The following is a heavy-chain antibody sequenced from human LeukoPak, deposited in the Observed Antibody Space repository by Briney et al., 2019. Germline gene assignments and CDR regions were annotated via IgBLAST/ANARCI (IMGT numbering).Heavy chain of an antibody. CDR1: GFTFSNAW. CDR3: ARGLRGPDY. Sequence: GGSLRLSCATSGFTFSNAWMNWVRQVPGKGLVWVSRINNDGSDTVYADSVEGRFTISRDNTKNTLYLEMNSLRAEDSAMYYCARGLRGPDYWGQGTLVTVSS. D-gene: IGHD5-24*01. V-gene: IGHV3-74*03. J-gene: IGHJ4*02. CDR2: INNDGSDT.